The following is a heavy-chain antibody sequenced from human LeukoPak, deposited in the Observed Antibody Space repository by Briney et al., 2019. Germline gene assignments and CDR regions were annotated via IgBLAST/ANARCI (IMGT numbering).Heavy chain of an antibody. CDR1: GGSISSSSYY. CDR2: IYYSGST. CDR3: ARLDDASGSSWYGPHLDY. J-gene: IGHJ4*02. Sequence: SETLSLTCTVSGGSISSSSYYWGWIRQPPGKGLEWIGSIYYSGSTYYNPSLKSRVTISVDTSKNQFSLKLSSVTAADTAVYYCARLDDASGSSWYGPHLDYWGQGTLVTVSS. V-gene: IGHV4-39*01. D-gene: IGHD6-13*01.